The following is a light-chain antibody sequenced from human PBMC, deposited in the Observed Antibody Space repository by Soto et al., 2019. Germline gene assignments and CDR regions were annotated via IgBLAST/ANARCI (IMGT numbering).Light chain of an antibody. CDR2: GAS. V-gene: IGKV3-20*01. CDR1: QSVSSSY. J-gene: IGKJ1*01. Sequence: EIVLTQSPGTLSLSPGERATLSCRASQSVSSSYLAWYQQKPGQAPRLLIYGASSRATGIPGRFSGSGSGTDFTLTISRLEPEDVAVYYCQQCGSSPLTFGQGTKVEIK. CDR3: QQCGSSPLT.